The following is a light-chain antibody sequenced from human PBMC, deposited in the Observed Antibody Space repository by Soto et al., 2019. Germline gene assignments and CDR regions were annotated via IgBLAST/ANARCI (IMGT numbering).Light chain of an antibody. CDR1: SNNVGGYNY. CDR2: DVT. J-gene: IGLJ2*01. Sequence: QSVLTQPRSVSGSPGQSVTISCTGASNNVGGYNYVSWYQHHPGKVPQLIIYDVTKRPSGVPDRFSDSKSGNTASLTISGLQVEDEADYYCCSYAGTYTWIFGGGTKLTVL. V-gene: IGLV2-11*01. CDR3: CSYAGTYTWI.